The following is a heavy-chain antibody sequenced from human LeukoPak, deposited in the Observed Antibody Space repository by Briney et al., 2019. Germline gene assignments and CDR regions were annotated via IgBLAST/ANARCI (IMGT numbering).Heavy chain of an antibody. D-gene: IGHD3-22*01. J-gene: IGHJ5*02. CDR3: ARYDSGVNWFDP. CDR1: GYTFTGYY. V-gene: IGHV1-2*02. CDR2: INPNSGGT. Sequence: GASVKVSCKASGYTFTGYYIHWVRQAPGQGLEWMGWINPNSGGTNYAQKFQGRVTMTRDTSITTAYMDLSRLTSDDTAVYYCARYDSGVNWFDPWGQGTLVTVSS.